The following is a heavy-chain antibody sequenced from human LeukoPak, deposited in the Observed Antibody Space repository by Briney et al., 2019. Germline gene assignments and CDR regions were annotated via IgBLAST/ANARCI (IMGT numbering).Heavy chain of an antibody. V-gene: IGHV4-34*01. J-gene: IGHJ4*02. CDR1: GGSFSGYY. Sequence: SETLSLTCAVYGGSFSGYYWSWIRQPPGKGLEWIGEINHSGSTNYTPSLKSRVTISVATSKNQFSLKLSSVTAADTAVYYCARGPRGPYDYWGQGTLVTVSS. CDR3: ARGPRGPYDY. CDR2: INHSGST. D-gene: IGHD2-15*01.